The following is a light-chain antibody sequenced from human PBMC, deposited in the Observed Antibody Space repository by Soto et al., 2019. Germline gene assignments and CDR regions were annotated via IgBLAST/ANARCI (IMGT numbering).Light chain of an antibody. CDR2: MAS. Sequence: IQMNQSPSTLSASVGDRVTITCRASQSIDTALAWYQQKPGQAPNLLIYMASTLESGVSSRFSGNGAGTEFTLTINNLQPEDLAAYYCQHHKSYPRTFGQGTKVEI. J-gene: IGKJ1*01. CDR1: QSIDTA. CDR3: QHHKSYPRT. V-gene: IGKV1-5*03.